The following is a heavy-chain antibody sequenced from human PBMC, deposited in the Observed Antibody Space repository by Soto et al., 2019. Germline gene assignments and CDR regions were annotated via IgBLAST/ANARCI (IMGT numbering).Heavy chain of an antibody. CDR2: INHSGST. CDR3: AREGHNREALDWFDP. CDR1: GGSFSGYY. V-gene: IGHV4-34*01. Sequence: QVQLQQWGAGLLKPSETLSLTCAVYGGSFSGYYWSWIRQPPGKGLEWIGEINHSGSTNYNPSLKSRVTISVDTSKSQFSLRRRSVTAADTAVYYCAREGHNREALDWFDPWGQGTLVTVSS. D-gene: IGHD3-3*02. J-gene: IGHJ5*02.